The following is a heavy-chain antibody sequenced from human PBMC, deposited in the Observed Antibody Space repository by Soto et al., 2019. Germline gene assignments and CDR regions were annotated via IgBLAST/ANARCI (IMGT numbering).Heavy chain of an antibody. Sequence: SETLSLTCTVAGGSISSYYWSWIRQPPGKGLEWIGYIYYSGSTNYNPSLKSRVTISVDTSKNQFSLKLSSVTAADTAVYYCARVGSGSYYFDYWGQGTLVTVSS. D-gene: IGHD1-26*01. J-gene: IGHJ4*02. CDR2: IYYSGST. V-gene: IGHV4-59*01. CDR3: ARVGSGSYYFDY. CDR1: GGSISSYY.